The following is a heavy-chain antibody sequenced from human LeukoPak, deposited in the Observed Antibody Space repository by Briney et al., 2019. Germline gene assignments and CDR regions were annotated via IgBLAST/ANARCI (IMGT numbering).Heavy chain of an antibody. Sequence: GGSLRLSCATSGFIFIDYWLSWVRQAPGKGLEWVSYISSSSSTIYYADSVKGRFTISRDNAKNSLYLQMNSLRAEDTAVYYCAREEMATIGGFDYWGQGTLVTVSS. CDR1: GFIFIDYW. J-gene: IGHJ4*02. V-gene: IGHV3-48*01. CDR3: AREEMATIGGFDY. CDR2: ISSSSSTI. D-gene: IGHD5-24*01.